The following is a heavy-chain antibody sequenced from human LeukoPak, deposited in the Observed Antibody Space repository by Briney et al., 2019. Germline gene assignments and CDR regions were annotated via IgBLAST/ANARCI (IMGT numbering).Heavy chain of an antibody. CDR3: ATVRGIAVAGTASIYFDY. CDR1: GFTFSSYC. V-gene: IGHV3-7*01. CDR2: INANGSEK. J-gene: IGHJ4*02. Sequence: PGGSLRLSCAASGFTFSSYCMSWVRQAPGKGLEWVASINANGSEKYYVDSVKGRFTISRDNAKNSLYLQMNTLRVEDTAVYYCATVRGIAVAGTASIYFDYWGPGTLVTVSS. D-gene: IGHD6-19*01.